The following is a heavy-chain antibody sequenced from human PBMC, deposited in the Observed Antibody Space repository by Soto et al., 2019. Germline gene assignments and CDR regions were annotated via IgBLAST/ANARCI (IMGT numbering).Heavy chain of an antibody. CDR3: AEMGYYDSSGYQAPFDY. V-gene: IGHV3-23*01. Sequence: EVQLLESGGGLVQPGGSLRLSCAASGFTFSSYAMSWVRQAPGKGLEWVSAISGSGGSTYYADSVKGRFTISRDNSKNTLYLQMNSLRAEDTAVYYCAEMGYYDSSGYQAPFDYWGQGTLVTVSS. CDR2: ISGSGGST. CDR1: GFTFSSYA. J-gene: IGHJ4*02. D-gene: IGHD3-22*01.